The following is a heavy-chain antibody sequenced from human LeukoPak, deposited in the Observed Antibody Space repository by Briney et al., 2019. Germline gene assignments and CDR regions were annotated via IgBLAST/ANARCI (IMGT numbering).Heavy chain of an antibody. V-gene: IGHV4-59*11. J-gene: IGHJ3*02. Sequence: SETLSLTCTVSGGSISSHYWSWIRQPPGKGLEWIGYIYYSGSTNYNPSLKSRVTISVDTSKNQFSLKLSSVTAADTAVYYCATYYYGSGNAFDIWGQGTMVTVSS. CDR3: ATYYYGSGNAFDI. CDR2: IYYSGST. CDR1: GGSISSHY. D-gene: IGHD3-10*01.